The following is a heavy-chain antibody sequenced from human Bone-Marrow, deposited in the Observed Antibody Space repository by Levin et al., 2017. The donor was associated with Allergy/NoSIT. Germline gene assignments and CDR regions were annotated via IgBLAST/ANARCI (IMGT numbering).Heavy chain of an antibody. V-gene: IGHV3-23*01. J-gene: IGHJ4*02. CDR2: ISASGGET. CDR1: GFPFNNHG. CDR3: TKIGVIGLWFYDY. D-gene: IGHD2-21*01. Sequence: GGSLRLSCTASGFPFNNHGMSWVRLSPGKGLEWVSAISASGGETFYADSVKGRFTISRDNSQNTLYLQMNSLRAADTAIYYCTKIGVIGLWFYDYWGQGTLVTVSP.